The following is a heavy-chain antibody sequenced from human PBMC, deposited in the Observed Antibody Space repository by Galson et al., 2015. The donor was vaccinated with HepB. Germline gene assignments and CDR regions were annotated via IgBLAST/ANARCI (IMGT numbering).Heavy chain of an antibody. CDR1: GFTFSSYS. CDR3: ARDLTPLAVAGTGHGY. CDR2: ISSSSSYI. V-gene: IGHV3-21*01. Sequence: SLRLSCAASGFTFSSYSMNWVRQAPGKGLEWVSSISSSSSYIYYADSVKGRFTISRDNAKNSLYLQMNSLRAEDTAVYYCARDLTPLAVAGTGHGYWGQGTLVTVSS. D-gene: IGHD6-19*01. J-gene: IGHJ4*02.